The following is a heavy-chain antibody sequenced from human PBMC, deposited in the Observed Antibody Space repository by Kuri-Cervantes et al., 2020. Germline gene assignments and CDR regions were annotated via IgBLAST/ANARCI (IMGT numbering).Heavy chain of an antibody. CDR1: GYTFTSYD. J-gene: IGHJ4*02. CDR3: ARGPVSTNYVIY. D-gene: IGHD2-8*01. Sequence: ASVKVSCKASGYTFTSYDINWVRQATGQGLEWMGWMNPNSGNTGYAQKFQGRVTMTRNTSISTAYMELSSLRSEDTAVYYCARGPVSTNYVIYWGQGTLVTVSS. CDR2: MNPNSGNT. V-gene: IGHV1-8*01.